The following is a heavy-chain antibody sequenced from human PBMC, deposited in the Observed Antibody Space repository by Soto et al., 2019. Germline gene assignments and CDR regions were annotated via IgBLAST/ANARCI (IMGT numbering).Heavy chain of an antibody. CDR3: AREGGEGNYFDY. CDR1: GGSISSSSTYY. J-gene: IGHJ4*02. CDR2: IYYSGST. Sequence: QLQLQESGPGLVKPSETLSLTCTVSGGSISSSSTYYWGWIRQPPGKGLEWIGSIYYSGSTYYNPSLKSRVTPPVDTSNNHFSLKLSSVTAADTAVYYCAREGGEGNYFDYWGQGTLVTVSS. V-gene: IGHV4-39*02. D-gene: IGHD3-16*01.